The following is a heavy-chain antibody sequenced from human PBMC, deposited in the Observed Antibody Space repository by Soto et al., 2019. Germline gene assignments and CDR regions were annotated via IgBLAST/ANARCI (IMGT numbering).Heavy chain of an antibody. CDR1: GGTFSSYA. Sequence: SVKVSCKASGGTFSSYAISWVRQAPGQGLERMGGIIPIFGTANYAQKFQGRVTITADESTSTAYMELSSLRSEDTAVYYCARDHRYSGYDPNFDSWGQGTLVTVSS. J-gene: IGHJ4*02. CDR2: IIPIFGTA. CDR3: ARDHRYSGYDPNFDS. D-gene: IGHD5-12*01. V-gene: IGHV1-69*13.